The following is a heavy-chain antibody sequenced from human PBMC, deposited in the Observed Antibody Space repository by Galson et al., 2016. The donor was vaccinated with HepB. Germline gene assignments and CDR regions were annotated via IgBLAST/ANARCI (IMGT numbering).Heavy chain of an antibody. CDR1: GFTFSTHG. J-gene: IGHJ4*02. Sequence: SVKVSCKASGFTFSTHGISWVRQAPGQGLEWMGWISAFNGNTNYAQKLQGRVTMTTDTSTSTAYMELTSLRSDDTAVYYCAKGWYSSSPSWFDYWGQGSLVTVSS. CDR3: AKGWYSSSPSWFDY. CDR2: ISAFNGNT. V-gene: IGHV1-18*01. D-gene: IGHD6-6*01.